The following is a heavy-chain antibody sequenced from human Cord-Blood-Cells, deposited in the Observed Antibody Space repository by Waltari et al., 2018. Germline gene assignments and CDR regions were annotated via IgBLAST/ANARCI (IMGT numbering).Heavy chain of an antibody. CDR3: ARDGGFNWGPDVFDI. CDR2: INSDGSST. Sequence: EVQLVESGGGLVQPGGSLRLSCAASGFTFSSYWMHWVRQAPGKGLVWVSRINSDGSSTSYADSVKGRFTISRDNAKNTLYLQMNSLRAEDTAVYYCARDGGFNWGPDVFDIWGQGTMVTVSS. D-gene: IGHD7-27*01. J-gene: IGHJ3*02. V-gene: IGHV3-74*01. CDR1: GFTFSSYW.